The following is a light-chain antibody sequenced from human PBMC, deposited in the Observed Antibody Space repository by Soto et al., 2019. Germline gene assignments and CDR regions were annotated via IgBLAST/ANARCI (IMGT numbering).Light chain of an antibody. CDR1: QSVSSSY. CDR3: QQYGSSPPIFT. CDR2: GAS. J-gene: IGKJ3*01. Sequence: EIVLTQSPGTLSLSPGERATLSCRASQSVSSSYLAWYQQKPGQAPRLLIYGASRRATGIPDRFSGSGSGTGFTLAISRLEPGDLAVYYCQQYGSSPPIFTFGPGTKVDSK. V-gene: IGKV3-20*01.